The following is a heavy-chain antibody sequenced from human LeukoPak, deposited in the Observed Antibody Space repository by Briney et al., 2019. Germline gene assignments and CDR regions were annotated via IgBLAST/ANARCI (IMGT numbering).Heavy chain of an antibody. J-gene: IGHJ4*02. CDR1: GGSFSGYY. D-gene: IGHD1-26*01. Sequence: SETLSLTCTVYGGSFSGYYWSWIRQPPGRGLEWIGEINHSGSINYNPSLKSRVTISADTSKNQFSLKLSSVTAADTAVYYCSKARSGKWGFYYWGQGTLVTVSS. CDR3: SKARSGKWGFYY. CDR2: INHSGSI. V-gene: IGHV4-34*01.